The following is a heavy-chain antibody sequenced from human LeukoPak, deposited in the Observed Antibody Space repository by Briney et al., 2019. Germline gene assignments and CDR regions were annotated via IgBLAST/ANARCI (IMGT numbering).Heavy chain of an antibody. CDR2: IYYSGST. J-gene: IGHJ1*01. Sequence: PSETLSLTCTVSGGSISSGDYYWSWIRQPPGKGLEWIGYIYYSGSTNYNPSLKSRVTISVDTSKNQFSLKLSSVTAADTAVYYCARAVAGGDYGAQYFQHWGQGTLVTVSS. CDR3: ARAVAGGDYGAQYFQH. D-gene: IGHD2-21*02. V-gene: IGHV4-30-4*01. CDR1: GGSISSGDYY.